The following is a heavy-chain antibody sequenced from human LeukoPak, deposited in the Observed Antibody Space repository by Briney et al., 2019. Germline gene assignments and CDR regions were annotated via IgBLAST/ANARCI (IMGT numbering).Heavy chain of an antibody. V-gene: IGHV3-7*01. CDR2: MNEDGSEK. D-gene: IGHD4-11*01. Sequence: GGSLRLSCATSGFIFSNYWMSWVRQAPGKGLEWVANMNEDGSEKYYVDSVTGRFTISRDNAKNSLYLQMNSLRAEDTAVYYCARDNYRRFDYWGQGTLVTVSS. CDR3: ARDNYRRFDY. J-gene: IGHJ4*02. CDR1: GFIFSNYW.